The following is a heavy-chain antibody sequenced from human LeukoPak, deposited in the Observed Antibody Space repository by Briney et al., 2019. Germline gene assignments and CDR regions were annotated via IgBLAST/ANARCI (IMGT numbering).Heavy chain of an antibody. CDR1: GFTVSTNR. CDR3: ARVDTVMAYYFDL. Sequence: GGSLRLSCAASGFTVSTNRMTWVRQAPGKGLEWVSTICSGGTTYYADSVMGRFTISRHNSRNTLYLQMNSLRAEDTAVYYCARVDTVMAYYFDLWGQGTLVTVSS. CDR2: ICSGGTT. D-gene: IGHD5-18*01. J-gene: IGHJ4*02. V-gene: IGHV3-53*04.